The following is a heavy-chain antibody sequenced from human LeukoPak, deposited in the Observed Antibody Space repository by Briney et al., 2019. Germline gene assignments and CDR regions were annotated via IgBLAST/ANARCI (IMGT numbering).Heavy chain of an antibody. D-gene: IGHD7-27*01. CDR2: IYYSGST. CDR3: ARVGLGIGNDY. V-gene: IGHV4-31*03. CDR1: GGSISSGGYY. J-gene: IGHJ4*02. Sequence: PSQTLSLTCTVSGGSISSGGYYWSWLRQHPGKGLEWIGYIYYSGSTYYNPSLKSRVTISVDTSKNQFSLKLSSVTAADTAVYYCARVGLGIGNDYWGQGTLVTVSS.